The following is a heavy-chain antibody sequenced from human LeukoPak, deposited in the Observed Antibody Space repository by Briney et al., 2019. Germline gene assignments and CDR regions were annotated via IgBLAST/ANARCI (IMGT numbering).Heavy chain of an antibody. CDR1: GGSFSGYY. V-gene: IGHV4-59*10. Sequence: SETLSLTCAVYGGSFSGYYWSWIRQPAGKGLEWIGRIYTSGSTNYNPSLKSRVTMSVDTSKNQFSLKLSSVTAADTAVYYCARIDPQYYFDYWGQGTLVTVSS. CDR2: IYTSGST. CDR3: ARIDPQYYFDY. J-gene: IGHJ4*02.